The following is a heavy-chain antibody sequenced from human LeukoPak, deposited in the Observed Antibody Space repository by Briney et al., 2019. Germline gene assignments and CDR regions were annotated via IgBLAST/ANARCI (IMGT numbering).Heavy chain of an antibody. V-gene: IGHV4-34*01. CDR1: GGSFSGYY. Sequence: PSETLSLTCAVYGGSFSGYYWSWIRQPPGKGLEWIGEINHSGSTNYNPSLKSRVTISVDTSKNQFSLKLNSVTAADTAVYYCAISSPGIAVAGSNWYFDLWGRGTLVTVSS. CDR3: AISSPGIAVAGSNWYFDL. D-gene: IGHD6-19*01. CDR2: INHSGST. J-gene: IGHJ2*01.